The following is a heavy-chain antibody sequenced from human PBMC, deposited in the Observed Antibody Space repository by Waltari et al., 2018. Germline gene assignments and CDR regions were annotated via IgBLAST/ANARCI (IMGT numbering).Heavy chain of an antibody. CDR3: AKATARIYYYDSSGKKYYFDY. CDR2: ISGSGGST. D-gene: IGHD3-22*01. V-gene: IGHV3-23*01. CDR1: GFTFSSYA. Sequence: EVQLLESGGGLVQPGGSLRLSCAASGFTFSSYAMSWVRQAPGKGLGWVSAISGSGGSTYYADSVKGRFTISRDNSKNTLYLQMNSLRAEDTAVYYCAKATARIYYYDSSGKKYYFDYWGQGTLVTVSS. J-gene: IGHJ4*02.